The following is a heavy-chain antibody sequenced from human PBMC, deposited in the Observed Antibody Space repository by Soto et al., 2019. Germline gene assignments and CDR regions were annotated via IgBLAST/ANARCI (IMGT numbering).Heavy chain of an antibody. J-gene: IGHJ3*02. CDR2: IWYDGSNK. V-gene: IGHV3-33*01. Sequence: QVQLVESGGGVVQPGRSLRLSCAASGFTFSTYGMHWVRQAPGKGLEWVAVIWYDGSNKYYADSVKGRFTISRDNSKNTPYLQMNSLRVEDTAVYYCARRWGYDAFDIWGQGTMVTVSS. D-gene: IGHD3-16*01. CDR1: GFTFSTYG. CDR3: ARRWGYDAFDI.